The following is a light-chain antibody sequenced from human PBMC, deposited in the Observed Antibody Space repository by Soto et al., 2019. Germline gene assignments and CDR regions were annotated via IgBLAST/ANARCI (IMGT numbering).Light chain of an antibody. V-gene: IGKV3-20*01. CDR1: QSVSSSY. Sequence: EIVLTQSPGTLSLSPGERATLSCRASQSVSSSYLSWYQQKPGQAHRLLIFGASNRATGIPDRFSGSGSGTDFRLTISRLEPEDFAVYYCQQYGDSPLYTFGQGTKLEIK. CDR2: GAS. J-gene: IGKJ2*01. CDR3: QQYGDSPLYT.